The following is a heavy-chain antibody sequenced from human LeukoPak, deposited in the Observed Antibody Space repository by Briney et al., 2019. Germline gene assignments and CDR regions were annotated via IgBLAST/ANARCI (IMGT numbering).Heavy chain of an antibody. J-gene: IGHJ3*02. CDR1: GGSISSGGYS. D-gene: IGHD3-22*01. CDR3: ARGYYYDSSGYSLNPYTSYAFDI. V-gene: IGHV4-30-2*01. Sequence: SQTLSLTRAVSGGSISSGGYSWSWIRQPPGKGLGWIGYIYHSGSTYYNPSLKSRVTISVDRSKNQFSLKLSSVTAADTAVYYCARGYYYDSSGYSLNPYTSYAFDIWGQGTMVTVSS. CDR2: IYHSGST.